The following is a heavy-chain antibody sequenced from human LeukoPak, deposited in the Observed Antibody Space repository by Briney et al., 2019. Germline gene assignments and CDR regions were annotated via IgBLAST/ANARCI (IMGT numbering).Heavy chain of an antibody. Sequence: PGASLRLSCAASGFTFSNYAMSWVRQAPGKGLEWVSAITGSGGNTYYADSVKGRFTISRDNSKNTVFLQMNSLRAEDTDVYYCAKWGDYDVLTGYYVSDYWGQGTLVTVSS. V-gene: IGHV3-23*01. CDR2: ITGSGGNT. D-gene: IGHD3-9*01. CDR1: GFTFSNYA. J-gene: IGHJ4*02. CDR3: AKWGDYDVLTGYYVSDY.